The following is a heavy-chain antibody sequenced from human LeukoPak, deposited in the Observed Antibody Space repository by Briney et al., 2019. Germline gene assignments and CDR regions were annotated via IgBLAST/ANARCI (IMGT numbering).Heavy chain of an antibody. CDR2: INHSGNT. CDR1: GGSFSGYY. CDR3: ARHLDYGDYFYMDV. D-gene: IGHD4-17*01. J-gene: IGHJ6*03. V-gene: IGHV4-34*01. Sequence: SETLSLTCAVYGGSFSGYYWTWIRQPPGKGLEWIGEINHSGNTNNSPSLKSRVTISVDTSKNQFSLKLSSVTAADTAVYYCARHLDYGDYFYMDVWGKGSTVTISS.